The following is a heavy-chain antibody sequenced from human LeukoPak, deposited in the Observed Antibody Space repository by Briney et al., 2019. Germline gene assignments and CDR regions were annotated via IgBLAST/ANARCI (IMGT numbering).Heavy chain of an antibody. V-gene: IGHV3-21*01. CDR1: GFTFSSYS. D-gene: IGHD3-9*01. CDR2: ISSSSSYI. J-gene: IGHJ4*02. Sequence: GGSRRLSCAASGFTFSSYSMNWVRQAPGKGLEWVSSISSSSSYIYYADSVKGRFTISRDNAKNSLYLQMNSLRAEDTAVYYCARDGGLTGYYRRPRMDYYFDYWGQGTLVTVSS. CDR3: ARDGGLTGYYRRPRMDYYFDY.